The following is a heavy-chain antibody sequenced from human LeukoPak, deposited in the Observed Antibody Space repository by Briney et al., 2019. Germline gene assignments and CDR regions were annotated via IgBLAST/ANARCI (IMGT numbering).Heavy chain of an antibody. V-gene: IGHV4-38-2*02. J-gene: IGHJ4*02. Sequence: SETLSLTCTVSGYSISSGYYWAWIRQPPGKGLEWIGTIYHSGSTYSNPSLKSRVTISVDTSKNQFSLRLSSVTAADTAVYYCARETGTYSAFDYWGQGTLVTVSP. CDR2: IYHSGST. CDR3: ARETGTYSAFDY. D-gene: IGHD1-26*01. CDR1: GYSISSGYY.